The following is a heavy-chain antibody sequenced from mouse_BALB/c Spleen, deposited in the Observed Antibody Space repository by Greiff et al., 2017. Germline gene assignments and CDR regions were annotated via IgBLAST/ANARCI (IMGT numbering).Heavy chain of an antibody. Sequence: EVKLQESGPDLVKPSQSLSLTCTVTGYSITSGYSWHWIRQFPGNKLEWMGYIHYSGSTNYNPSLKSRISITRDTSKNQFFLQLNSVTTEDTATYYCARWTYYGNGGDAMDYWGQGTSVTVSS. CDR1: GYSITSGYS. D-gene: IGHD2-10*01. CDR3: ARWTYYGNGGDAMDY. CDR2: IHYSGST. J-gene: IGHJ4*01. V-gene: IGHV3-1*02.